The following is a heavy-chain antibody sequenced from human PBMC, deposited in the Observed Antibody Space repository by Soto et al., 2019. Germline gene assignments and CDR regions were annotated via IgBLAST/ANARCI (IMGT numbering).Heavy chain of an antibody. CDR1: GDSISSSKW. V-gene: IGHV4-4*02. CDR3: ARMNRDYYYYGMDV. CDR2: IDHNGVA. J-gene: IGHJ6*02. Sequence: QMQLQESDPGLVKPSGTLALTCGVSGDSISSSKWWTWVRQTPVKGLEWIGKIDHNGVANYNPSLESRVTISKDNSKNQILLKVSSVTAADSGVYYCARMNRDYYYYGMDVWGHGATVTVSS.